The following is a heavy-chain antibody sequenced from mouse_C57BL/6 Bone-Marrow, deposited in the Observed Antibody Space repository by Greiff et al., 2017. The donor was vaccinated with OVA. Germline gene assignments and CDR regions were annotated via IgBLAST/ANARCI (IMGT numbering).Heavy chain of an antibody. Sequence: DVMLVESGGGLVQPGESLKLSCESNEYEFPSHDMSWVRKTPEKRLELVAAINSDGGSTYYPDTMERRFIISRDNTKKTLYLQMSSLRSEDTALYYCARWDYDGFGAMDYWGQGTSVTVSS. CDR1: EYEFPSHD. CDR2: INSDGGST. CDR3: ARWDYDGFGAMDY. V-gene: IGHV5-2*01. J-gene: IGHJ4*01. D-gene: IGHD2-4*01.